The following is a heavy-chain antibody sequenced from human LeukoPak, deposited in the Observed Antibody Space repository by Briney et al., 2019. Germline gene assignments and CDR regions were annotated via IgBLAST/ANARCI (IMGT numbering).Heavy chain of an antibody. J-gene: IGHJ3*02. V-gene: IGHV1-2*02. Sequence: ASVKVSCKVSGYTFTDYYMHWVRQAPGQGLEWMGWISPNSGGTNYAQKFQGRVTMTRDTSISTAYMELSRLRSDDTAVYYCARDLPGYYYDSSGYPHPIAFDIWGQGTMVTVSS. CDR3: ARDLPGYYYDSSGYPHPIAFDI. CDR1: GYTFTDYY. D-gene: IGHD3-22*01. CDR2: ISPNSGGT.